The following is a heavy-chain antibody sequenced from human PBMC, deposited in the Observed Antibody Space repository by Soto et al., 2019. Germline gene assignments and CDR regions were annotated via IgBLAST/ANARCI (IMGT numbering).Heavy chain of an antibody. D-gene: IGHD5-18*01. CDR2: IIPIFGTA. J-gene: IGHJ4*02. V-gene: IGHV1-69*12. CDR1: GGTFSSYA. Sequence: QVQLVQSGAEVKKPGSSVKVSCKASGGTFSSYAISWVRQAPGQGLEWMGGIIPIFGTADYAQKFQGRVTITADESTSTAYMELSSLTSEDTAVYYCASHGYSYAYLFDYWGQGTLVTVSS. CDR3: ASHGYSYAYLFDY.